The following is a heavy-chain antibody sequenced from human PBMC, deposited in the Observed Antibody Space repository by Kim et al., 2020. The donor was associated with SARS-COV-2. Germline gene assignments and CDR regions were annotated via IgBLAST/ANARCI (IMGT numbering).Heavy chain of an antibody. J-gene: IGHJ4*02. CDR3: AKDVAPYYYDSSGYFDY. V-gene: IGHV3-23*01. D-gene: IGHD3-22*01. Sequence: VKGRFTISRDNSKNTLYLQMNSLRAEDTAVYYCAKDVAPYYYDSSGYFDYWGQGTLVTVSS.